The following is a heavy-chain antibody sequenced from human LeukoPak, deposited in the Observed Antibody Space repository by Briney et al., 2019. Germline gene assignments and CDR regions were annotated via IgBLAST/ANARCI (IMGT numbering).Heavy chain of an antibody. CDR1: GFTDNTNH. Sequence: PGGSLRLSCAASGFTDNTNHMSWVRQAPGKGLEWVSAISGSGGSTYYADSVKGRFTISRDNSKNTLHLQMNSLRAEDTAVYYCAKTRLGNPGAFDIWGQGTMVTVSS. CDR2: ISGSGGST. J-gene: IGHJ3*02. V-gene: IGHV3-23*01. D-gene: IGHD3-10*01. CDR3: AKTRLGNPGAFDI.